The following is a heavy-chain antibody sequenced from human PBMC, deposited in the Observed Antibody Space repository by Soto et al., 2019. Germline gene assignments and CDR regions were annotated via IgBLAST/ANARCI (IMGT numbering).Heavy chain of an antibody. CDR2: MSYDGSNK. D-gene: IGHD1-1*01. J-gene: IGHJ6*02. V-gene: IGHV3-30-3*01. CDR3: ATNFDDQTGPYCFGMDV. CDR1: GFTFSNFA. Sequence: QLQLVESGGGVVQPGGSLRLSCAASGFTFSNFAMHWVRQAPGKGLEWVAVMSYDGSNKYHADSVTGRFTISRDNSKNTLYMQMNSPKTDDTAVYFCATNFDDQTGPYCFGMDVRGQGTTVTFSS.